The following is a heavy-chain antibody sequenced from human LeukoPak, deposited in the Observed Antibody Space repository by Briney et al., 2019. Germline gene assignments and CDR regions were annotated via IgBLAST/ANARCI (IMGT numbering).Heavy chain of an antibody. V-gene: IGHV3-30*18. CDR1: GFTFSSYG. CDR2: ISYDGSNK. Sequence: PGRSLRLSCAASGFTFSSYGMHWVRQAPGKGLEWVAVISYDGSNKYYADSVKGRFTISRDNSKNTLYLQMNSLRAEDTAVYYCAKKHCSSGSCYSETGFDYWGQGTLVTVSS. J-gene: IGHJ4*02. CDR3: AKKHCSSGSCYSETGFDY. D-gene: IGHD2-15*01.